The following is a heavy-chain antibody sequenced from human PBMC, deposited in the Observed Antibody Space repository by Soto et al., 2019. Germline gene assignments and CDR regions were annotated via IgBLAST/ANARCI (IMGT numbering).Heavy chain of an antibody. V-gene: IGHV5-51*01. Sequence: GESLKISCKGSGYSSTSYWIGWVRQMPGKGLEWMGITYPGDSDTRYSPSFQGQVTISADKSISTAYLQWSSLKASDTAMHYCARHGRGGDRYCSSTSCPGMDVWGQGTTVTVSS. D-gene: IGHD2-2*01. CDR1: GYSSTSYW. J-gene: IGHJ6*02. CDR2: TYPGDSDT. CDR3: ARHGRGGDRYCSSTSCPGMDV.